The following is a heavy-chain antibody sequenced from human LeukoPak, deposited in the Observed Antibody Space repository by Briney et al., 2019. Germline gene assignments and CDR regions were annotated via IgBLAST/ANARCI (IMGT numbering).Heavy chain of an antibody. CDR1: GFTFTDHY. CDR2: IGPHSTFT. D-gene: IGHD2/OR15-2a*01. V-gene: IGHV1-2*02. CDR3: VREGEGPLSKDFDY. Sequence: ASVKVSCKSSGFTFTDHYIHWVRQGPEQGLEGMGYIGPHSTFTSSPQEFQGRVTMTRDASMSTAYMELTRLTSDDTAVYYCVREGEGPLSKDFDYWGQGTLVTVSS. J-gene: IGHJ4*02.